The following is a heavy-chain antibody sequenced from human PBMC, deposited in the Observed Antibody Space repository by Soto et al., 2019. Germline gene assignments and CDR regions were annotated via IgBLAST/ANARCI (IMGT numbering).Heavy chain of an antibody. J-gene: IGHJ4*02. Sequence: SETLSVTCTVSGGSISSDCWSWIRQPPGKGLEWIVYIYYRGSTNYNPSLKSRVTISVDTSKNQVSLKLSSVTAADTAVYLCARDMYGVSAYGGQRPLVT. V-gene: IGHV4-59*01. CDR1: GGSISSDC. D-gene: IGHD4-17*01. CDR3: ARDMYGVSAY. CDR2: IYYRGST.